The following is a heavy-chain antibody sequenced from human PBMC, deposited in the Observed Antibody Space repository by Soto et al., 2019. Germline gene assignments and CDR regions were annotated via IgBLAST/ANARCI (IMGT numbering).Heavy chain of an antibody. Sequence: QVQLQESGPGLVKPSETLSLTCTVSGGSISSYYWSWIRQPPGKGLEWIGYIYYSGSTNYNPSLKSRVTLSVDTSQNQFSLKLSSVTAADTAVYYCARESRDYYYYYGMDVWGQGTTVTVSS. J-gene: IGHJ6*02. V-gene: IGHV4-59*01. CDR3: ARESRDYYYYYGMDV. CDR2: IYYSGST. CDR1: GGSISSYY.